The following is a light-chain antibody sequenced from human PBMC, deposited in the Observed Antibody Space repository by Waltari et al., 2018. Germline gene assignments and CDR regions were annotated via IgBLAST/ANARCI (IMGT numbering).Light chain of an antibody. CDR2: DVA. Sequence: QSALTQPASVSWSPGQSLTISCTGTYSDVGGYTYVPWYQQHPGKAPQLLIYDVATRPSGVSDRFAASKSGNTASLTISGLQAEDEADYYCCSHRSGNTLGVFGGGTKLTVL. CDR3: CSHRSGNTLGV. J-gene: IGLJ2*01. CDR1: YSDVGGYTY. V-gene: IGLV2-14*03.